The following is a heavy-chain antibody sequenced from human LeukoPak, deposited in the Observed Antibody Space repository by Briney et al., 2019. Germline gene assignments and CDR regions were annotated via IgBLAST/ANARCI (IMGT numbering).Heavy chain of an antibody. CDR2: ISGDGGST. V-gene: IGHV3-43*02. Sequence: GCSLRLVYAASGFTLDDYAMGWVRKGPGKGLDRVYIISGDGGSTYYADSVKGRFTISRDNSKNSLYLQMNSLRTEDTALYYCAKDIGYYGGKDYFDYWGQGTLVTVSS. CDR1: GFTLDDYA. J-gene: IGHJ4*02. D-gene: IGHD4-23*01. CDR3: AKDIGYYGGKDYFDY.